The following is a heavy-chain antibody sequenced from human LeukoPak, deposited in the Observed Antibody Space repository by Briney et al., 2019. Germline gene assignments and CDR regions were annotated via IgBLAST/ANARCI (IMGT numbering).Heavy chain of an antibody. CDR3: TRSASPDY. J-gene: IGHJ4*02. V-gene: IGHV4-30-4*08. Sequence: SQTLSLTCTVSGVSVGSGDYFWSWIRQPPGKGLEWIGYIYFSGSTDSNPSLESRVTVSIDTSKNQFSLKLRSVTAADTAVYYCTRSASPDYWGQGLLVTVSS. D-gene: IGHD1-14*01. CDR2: IYFSGST. CDR1: GVSVGSGDYF.